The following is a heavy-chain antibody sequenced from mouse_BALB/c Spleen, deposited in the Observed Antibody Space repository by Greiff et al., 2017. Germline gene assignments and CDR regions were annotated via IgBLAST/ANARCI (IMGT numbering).Heavy chain of an antibody. D-gene: IGHD1-1*01. CDR2: ISYDGSN. Sequence: EVKLVESGPGLVKPSQSLSLTCSVTGYSITSGYYWNWIRQFPGNKLEWMGYISYDGSNNYNPSLKNRISITRDTSKNQFFLKLNSVTTEDTATYYCARGANYYGSSYGYWGQGTTLTVSS. CDR3: ARGANYYGSSYGY. J-gene: IGHJ2*01. CDR1: GYSITSGYY. V-gene: IGHV3-6*02.